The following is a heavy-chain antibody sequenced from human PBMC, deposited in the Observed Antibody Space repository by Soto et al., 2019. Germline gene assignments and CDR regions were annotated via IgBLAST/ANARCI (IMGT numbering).Heavy chain of an antibody. Sequence: EVQLVESGGGLVQPGGSLRLSCATSGFPFSTYSMSWVRQTPGKGLEWVSYISSASSTIRYADSVKGRFTISRDNAKNSLYLQMSSLRDEDTAVYYCASQRVPFAFDVWGQGTMVTVSS. CDR2: ISSASSTI. D-gene: IGHD2-2*01. CDR3: ASQRVPFAFDV. J-gene: IGHJ3*01. V-gene: IGHV3-48*02. CDR1: GFPFSTYS.